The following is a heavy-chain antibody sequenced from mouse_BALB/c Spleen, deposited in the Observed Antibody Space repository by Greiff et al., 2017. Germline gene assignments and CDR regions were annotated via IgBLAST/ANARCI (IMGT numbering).Heavy chain of an antibody. J-gene: IGHJ3*01. V-gene: IGHV5-12-2*01. Sequence: EVQRVESGGGLVQPGGSLKLSCAASGFTFSSYTMSWVRQTPEKRLEWVAYISNGGGSTYYPDTVKGRFTISRDNAKNTLYLQMSSLKSEDTAMYYCARQGLRQAWFAYWGQGTLVTVSA. D-gene: IGHD2-4*01. CDR2: ISNGGGST. CDR3: ARQGLRQAWFAY. CDR1: GFTFSSYT.